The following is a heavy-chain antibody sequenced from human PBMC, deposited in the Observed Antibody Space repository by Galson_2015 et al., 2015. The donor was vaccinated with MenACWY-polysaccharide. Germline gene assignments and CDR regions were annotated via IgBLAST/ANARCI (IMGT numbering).Heavy chain of an antibody. CDR2: LYNGDVT. Sequence: SLRLSCAVSGFTVRTYYMCWVRQTPAKGLEWVAVLYNGDVTYYADSVKGRFTISRDSSKNSLSLQMNSLRAEDTAVYYCARGPRYTDYSGGQSYFDHWGQGTLVAVSS. D-gene: IGHD2-15*01. CDR1: GFTVRTYY. J-gene: IGHJ4*02. CDR3: ARGPRYTDYSGGQSYFDH. V-gene: IGHV3-53*01.